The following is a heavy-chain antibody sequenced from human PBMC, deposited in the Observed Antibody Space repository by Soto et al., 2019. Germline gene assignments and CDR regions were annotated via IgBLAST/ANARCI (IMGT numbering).Heavy chain of an antibody. CDR1: GFTFSSYG. J-gene: IGHJ6*02. CDR2: ISYDGSNK. CDR3: AKDRGISGQLERLFYYYYGMDV. D-gene: IGHD1-1*01. Sequence: GGSLRLSCAASGFTFSSYGMHWVRQAPGKGLEWVAVISYDGSNKYYADSVKGRFTISRDNSKNTLYLQMNSLRAEDTAVYYCAKDRGISGQLERLFYYYYGMDVWGQGTTVTVSS. V-gene: IGHV3-30*18.